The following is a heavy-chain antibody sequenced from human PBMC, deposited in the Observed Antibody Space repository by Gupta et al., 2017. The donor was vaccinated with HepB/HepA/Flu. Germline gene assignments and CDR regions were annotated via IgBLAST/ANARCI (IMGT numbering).Heavy chain of an antibody. CDR3: ARNLTADC. Sequence: EVQLVESGGGLVQPGGSLGLSCEASGFSFSKYWMTWVRQAPGKGLEWVANIKENGIDKFYEDSVKGRFAISRDNAKNSLYLQMNGLRSEDTAVYYCARNLTADCWGQGTLVTVSS. V-gene: IGHV3-7*01. D-gene: IGHD1-20*01. CDR1: GFSFSKYW. J-gene: IGHJ4*02. CDR2: IKENGIDK.